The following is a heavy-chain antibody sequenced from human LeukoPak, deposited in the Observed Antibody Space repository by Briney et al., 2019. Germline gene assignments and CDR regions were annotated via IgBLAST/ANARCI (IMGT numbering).Heavy chain of an antibody. D-gene: IGHD3-10*01. CDR1: GGSFSGYY. Sequence: SETLSLTCAVYGGSFSGYYWNWIRQPPGKGLEWIAEIHHSGSTYYNPSLKSPVTISADMSKNYFSLRLSSVTAADTATYYCARHRRYYGSGSYYSDFDSWGQGILVTVSS. V-gene: IGHV4-34*01. J-gene: IGHJ4*02. CDR2: IHHSGST. CDR3: ARHRRYYGSGSYYSDFDS.